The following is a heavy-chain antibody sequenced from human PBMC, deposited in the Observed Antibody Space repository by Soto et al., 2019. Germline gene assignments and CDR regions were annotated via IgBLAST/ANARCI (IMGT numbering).Heavy chain of an antibody. CDR3: ARSPEATVTAFDY. Sequence: SETLSLTCSVSRAFINSGGFYYSWIRQPPGKGLEWLGYIFYSGSTHYNPSLRSRLTLSVDTSKNQFSLKLSSVTAADTAVYYCARSPEATVTAFDYWGQGTLVTVSS. CDR2: IFYSGST. V-gene: IGHV4-31*03. J-gene: IGHJ4*02. CDR1: RAFINSGGFY. D-gene: IGHD4-17*01.